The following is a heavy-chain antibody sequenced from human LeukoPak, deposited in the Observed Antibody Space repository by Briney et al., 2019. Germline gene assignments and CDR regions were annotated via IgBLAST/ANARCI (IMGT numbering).Heavy chain of an antibody. V-gene: IGHV3-69-1*01. CDR3: ARQCGIISCL. Sequence: TGGSLRLSCAASGFTFSNHYMNWVRQAPGKGLEWVSSISGGSSAMYYADSVKGRFTISRDNAKSSLYLQMDSLRAEDTAIYYCARQCGIISCLWGQGTLVTVSS. CDR1: GFTFSNHY. D-gene: IGHD3-16*01. CDR2: ISGGSSAM. J-gene: IGHJ4*02.